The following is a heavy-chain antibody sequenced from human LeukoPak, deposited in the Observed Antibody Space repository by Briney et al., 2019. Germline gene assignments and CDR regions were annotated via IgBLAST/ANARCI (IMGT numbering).Heavy chain of an antibody. CDR1: GFTLSSYS. CDR3: ARDVYRGSSWYAFDY. J-gene: IGHJ4*02. CDR2: ISSSSTTI. Sequence: PGGSPRLSCAASGFTLSSYSMNWVRQAPGKGLEWVSYISSSSTTIYYADSVKGRFTISRDNAKNSLYLQMNSLRAEDTGVYYCARDVYRGSSWYAFDYWGQGTLVTVSS. D-gene: IGHD6-13*01. V-gene: IGHV3-48*04.